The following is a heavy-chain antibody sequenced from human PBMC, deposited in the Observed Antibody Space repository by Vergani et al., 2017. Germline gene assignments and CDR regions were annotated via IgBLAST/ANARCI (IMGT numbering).Heavy chain of an antibody. Sequence: QVQLQESGPGLVKPSETLSLTCTVSGGSISSHYWSWIRQPPGKGLEWIGSIYYSGSTYYNPSLKSRVTISVDTSKNQFSLKLSSVTAADTAVYYCAREKRFLEWLLYAYYFDYWGQGTLVTVSS. D-gene: IGHD3-3*01. CDR1: GGSISSHY. CDR2: IYYSGST. J-gene: IGHJ4*02. CDR3: AREKRFLEWLLYAYYFDY. V-gene: IGHV4-59*11.